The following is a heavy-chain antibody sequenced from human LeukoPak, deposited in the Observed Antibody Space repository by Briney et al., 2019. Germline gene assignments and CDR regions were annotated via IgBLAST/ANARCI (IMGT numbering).Heavy chain of an antibody. J-gene: IGHJ6*03. D-gene: IGHD6-13*01. CDR3: ARDLGFIAAAGTYYYYYMDV. CDR1: GGTFSSYA. Sequence: AASVKVSCKASGGTFSSYAISWVRQAPGQGLEWMGGIIPIFGTANYAQKFQGRVTITTDESTSTAYMELSGLRSEDTAVYYCARDLGFIAAAGTYYYYYMDVWGKGTTVTVSS. CDR2: IIPIFGTA. V-gene: IGHV1-69*05.